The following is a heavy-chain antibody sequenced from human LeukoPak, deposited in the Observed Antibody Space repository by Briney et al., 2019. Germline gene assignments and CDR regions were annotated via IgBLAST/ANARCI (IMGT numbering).Heavy chain of an antibody. D-gene: IGHD1-14*01. CDR2: IYHSGST. J-gene: IGHJ5*02. V-gene: IGHV4-4*02. Sequence: PSGTLSLTCAVSGGSISSSNWWSWVRQPPGKGLEWIGEIYHSGSTNYNPSLKSRVTISADKSKNQFSLKLSSVTAADTAVYYCASYVEPNWFDPWGQGTLVTVSS. CDR3: ASYVEPNWFDP. CDR1: GGSISSSNW.